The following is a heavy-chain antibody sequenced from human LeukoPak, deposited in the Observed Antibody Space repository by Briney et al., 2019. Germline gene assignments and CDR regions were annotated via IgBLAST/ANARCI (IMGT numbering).Heavy chain of an antibody. CDR3: ARYDFILISYFDL. CDR2: IYSDGTT. CDR1: GFTFSSYW. Sequence: GGSLRLSCAASGFTFSSYWMSWVRQAPGKKLEWVSDIYSDGTTFYADSVKGRFTISRDNSKNTLYLQMNSLRAEDTAVYHCARYDFILISYFDLWGRGALVTVSS. V-gene: IGHV3-53*01. D-gene: IGHD3-3*01. J-gene: IGHJ2*01.